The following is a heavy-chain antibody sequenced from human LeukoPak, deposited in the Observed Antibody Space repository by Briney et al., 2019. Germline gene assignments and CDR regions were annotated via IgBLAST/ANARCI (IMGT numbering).Heavy chain of an antibody. V-gene: IGHV3-15*01. CDR3: TTETGTAGEFDY. J-gene: IGHJ4*02. Sequence: KSGGSLRLSCAASGFTFSNAWLDWVRQAPGKGLEWLGRIKNKTDGGTIDYAAPVKDRFTISRDDSKNTLYLQMDSLKTEDTGVYYCTTETGTAGEFDYWGQGTLVTVSS. CDR2: IKNKTDGGTI. D-gene: IGHD1-1*01. CDR1: GFTFSNAW.